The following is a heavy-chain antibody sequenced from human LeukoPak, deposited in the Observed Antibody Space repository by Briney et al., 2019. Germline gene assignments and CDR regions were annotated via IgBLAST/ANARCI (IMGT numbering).Heavy chain of an antibody. CDR2: MNPNSGNT. D-gene: IGHD5-12*01. CDR3: ARISGYSGYDSDY. V-gene: IGHV1-8*01. Sequence: ASVKVSCKASGYTFTSYDINWVRQATGQGLEWMGWMNPNSGNTGYAQKFQGRVTMTRNTSISTAYMELSSLRSEDTAVYYCARISGYSGYDSDYWDQGTLVTVSS. CDR1: GYTFTSYD. J-gene: IGHJ4*02.